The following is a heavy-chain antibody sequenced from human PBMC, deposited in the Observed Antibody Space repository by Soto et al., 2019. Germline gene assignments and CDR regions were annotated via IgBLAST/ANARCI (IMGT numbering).Heavy chain of an antibody. Sequence: QVQLVQSGAEVKKPGASVKVSCKASGYTFTSYDINWVRQATGQGLEWMGWMNPNSGNTGYAQNFQGRVTMTRNTSISTADMELSILRSEDTAVYYCARSTNDYGDRHCGHVILVTVSS. J-gene: IGHJ1*01. CDR3: ARSTNDYGDRH. CDR1: GYTFTSYD. CDR2: MNPNSGNT. V-gene: IGHV1-8*01. D-gene: IGHD4-17*01.